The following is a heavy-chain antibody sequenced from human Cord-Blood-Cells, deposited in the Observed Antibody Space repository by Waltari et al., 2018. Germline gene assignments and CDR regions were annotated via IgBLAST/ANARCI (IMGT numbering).Heavy chain of an antibody. D-gene: IGHD5-12*01. CDR3: ARGRTGGYDYYYYYGMDV. V-gene: IGHV1-8*01. Sequence: QVQLVQSEAEVKKPGASVKVSREAPGYTSTSSDITWVRQATGQGLEWMGWMNPNRGNTGYAQKFQGRVTMTRNTSISTAYMELSSLRSEDTAVYYCARGRTGGYDYYYYYGMDVWGQGTTVTVSS. J-gene: IGHJ6*02. CDR2: MNPNRGNT. CDR1: GYTSTSSD.